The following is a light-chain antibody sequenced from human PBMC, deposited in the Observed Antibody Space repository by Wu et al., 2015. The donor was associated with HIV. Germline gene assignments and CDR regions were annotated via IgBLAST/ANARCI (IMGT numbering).Light chain of an antibody. CDR1: RSVDTK. V-gene: IGKV3-15*01. Sequence: EIVMTQSPATLSVSPGESATLSCRASRSVDTKLAWYQQKPGQAPRLLIYGASTRATGTPGRISGSGSGTDFTLTISSLQPEDVATYYCQKYNSAPWTFGQGTKVEIK. J-gene: IGKJ1*01. CDR3: QKYNSAPWT. CDR2: GAS.